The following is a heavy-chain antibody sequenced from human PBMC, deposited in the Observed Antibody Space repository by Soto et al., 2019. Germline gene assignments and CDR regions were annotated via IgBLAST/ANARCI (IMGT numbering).Heavy chain of an antibody. Sequence: EVQLLESGGGLVQPGGSLRLSCAASGFTFSSYAMSWVRQATGKGLEWISAISGSGGSTYYADSVKGRFTISRDNSKNTLYLQMDSLRAEDTAVYYCAKGLYYDSSGYYHWGQGTLVTVSS. D-gene: IGHD3-22*01. CDR2: ISGSGGST. V-gene: IGHV3-23*01. CDR1: GFTFSSYA. J-gene: IGHJ5*02. CDR3: AKGLYYDSSGYYH.